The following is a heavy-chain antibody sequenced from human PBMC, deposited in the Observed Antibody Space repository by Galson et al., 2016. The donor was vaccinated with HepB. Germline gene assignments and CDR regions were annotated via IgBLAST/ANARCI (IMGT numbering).Heavy chain of an antibody. V-gene: IGHV4-59*01. Sequence: SETLSLTCTVSGDSLRTYYWNWIRQAPGNKLEWIASIHYTGSTNYNPSLKSRVTISVDTSKNQFSLRVRSVTPADTAVYYCARAIGFCSAGMCYSYYSGLDVWGQGTTVTFSS. J-gene: IGHJ6*02. CDR1: GDSLRTYY. D-gene: IGHD2-15*01. CDR2: IHYTGST. CDR3: ARAIGFCSAGMCYSYYSGLDV.